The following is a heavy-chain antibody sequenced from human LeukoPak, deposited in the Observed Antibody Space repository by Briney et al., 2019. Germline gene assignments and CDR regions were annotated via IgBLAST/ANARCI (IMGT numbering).Heavy chain of an antibody. V-gene: IGHV1-8*02. CDR2: INPNSGGT. D-gene: IGHD3-9*01. CDR1: GYTFTGYY. CDR3: ARGLLRYFDWFNWFDP. J-gene: IGHJ5*02. Sequence: ASVKVSCKASGYTFTGYYMHWVRQAPGQGLEWMGWINPNSGGTGYAQRFQGRVTMTRNTSISTAYMELSSLRSEDTAVYYCARGLLRYFDWFNWFDPWGQGTLVTVSS.